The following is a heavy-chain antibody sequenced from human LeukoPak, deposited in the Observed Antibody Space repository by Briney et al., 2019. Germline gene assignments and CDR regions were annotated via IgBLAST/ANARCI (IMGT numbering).Heavy chain of an antibody. CDR3: ARVGHYYDSSGYYRTGGWFDP. V-gene: IGHV5-51*01. CDR2: IYPGDSDT. CDR1: GYSFTSYW. J-gene: IGHJ5*02. Sequence: GESLKISCKGSGYSFTSYWIGWVRQMPGKGLEWMGIIYPGDSDTGYSPSFQGQVTISADKSISTAYLQWSSLKASDTAMYYCARVGHYYDSSGYYRTGGWFDPWGQGTLVTVSS. D-gene: IGHD3-22*01.